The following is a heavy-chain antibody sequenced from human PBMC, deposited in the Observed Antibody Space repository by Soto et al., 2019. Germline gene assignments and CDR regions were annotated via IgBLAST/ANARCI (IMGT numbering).Heavy chain of an antibody. CDR2: INPNSGGK. CDR3: ATLPGYSGYDAFDI. D-gene: IGHD5-12*01. Sequence: ASVKVSARASGYTFTGYYMHCVRQAPGQGLEWMGWINPNSGGKNYAQKFQGRVTMNRDTSISTAYMELSRLRSDDTAVYYCATLPGYSGYDAFDIWGQGTMVTVSS. CDR1: GYTFTGYY. J-gene: IGHJ3*02. V-gene: IGHV1-2*02.